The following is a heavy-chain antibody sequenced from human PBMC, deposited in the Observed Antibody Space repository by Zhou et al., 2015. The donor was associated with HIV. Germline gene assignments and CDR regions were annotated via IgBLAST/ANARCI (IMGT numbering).Heavy chain of an antibody. Sequence: QVQLVQSGAEVKKPGSSVMVSCKVSGGTFSSYAISWVRQAPGQGLEWMGGIIPIFGTANYAQKFQGRVTITADESTSTAYMELSSLRSEDTAVYYCARPRPAATMEYYYYGMDVWGQGTTVTVSS. CDR1: GGTFSSYA. V-gene: IGHV1-69*01. CDR2: IIPIFGTA. CDR3: ARPRPAATMEYYYYGMDV. D-gene: IGHD5-12*01. J-gene: IGHJ6*02.